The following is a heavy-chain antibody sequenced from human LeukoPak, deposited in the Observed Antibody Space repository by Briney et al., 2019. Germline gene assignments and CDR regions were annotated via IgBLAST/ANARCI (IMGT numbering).Heavy chain of an antibody. J-gene: IGHJ2*01. CDR2: ISSNGGST. CDR1: GFTFSSYA. V-gene: IGHV3-64*01. Sequence: PGGSLRLSCAASGFTFSSYAMHWVRQAPGKGLEYVSAISSNGGSTYYANSVKGRFTISRDNSKNTLYLQMGSLRAEDMAVYYCAKGVIAAPLWYFDLWGRGTLVTVSS. D-gene: IGHD6-13*01. CDR3: AKGVIAAPLWYFDL.